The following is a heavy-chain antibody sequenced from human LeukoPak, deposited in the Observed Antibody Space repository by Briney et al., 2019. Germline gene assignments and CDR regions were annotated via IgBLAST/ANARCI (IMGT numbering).Heavy chain of an antibody. D-gene: IGHD3-10*01. J-gene: IGHJ6*02. V-gene: IGHV4-39*07. CDR3: ARANTPLGELFYYYYGMDV. CDR2: IYYSGST. Sequence: PSETLSLTCTVSGGSISSSSYYWGWIRQPPGKGLEWIGSIYYSGSTYYNPSLKSRVTISVDTSKNQFSLKLSSVTAADTAVYYCARANTPLGELFYYYYGMDVWGQGTTVTVSS. CDR1: GGSISSSSYY.